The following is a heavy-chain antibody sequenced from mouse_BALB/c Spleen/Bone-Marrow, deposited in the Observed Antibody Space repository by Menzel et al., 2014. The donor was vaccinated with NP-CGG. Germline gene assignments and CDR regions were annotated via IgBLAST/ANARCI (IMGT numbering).Heavy chain of an antibody. CDR1: GFTFSSYG. J-gene: IGHJ1*01. CDR2: INNNGGST. D-gene: IGHD1-1*01. Sequence: EVQRVESGGGLVQPGGSLKFSCVASGFTFSSYGMSWVRQTPDKRLELAATINNNGGSTYYPVSVKCQFTISRDNAKSTLCLQMSSLKTENTAMYYCARVYGWYYDVWGAGTKVTVSS. CDR3: ARVYGWYYDV. V-gene: IGHV5-6-3*01.